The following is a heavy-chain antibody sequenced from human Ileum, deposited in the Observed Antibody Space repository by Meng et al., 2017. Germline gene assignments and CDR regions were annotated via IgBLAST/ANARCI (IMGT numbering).Heavy chain of an antibody. CDR2: INRGGNT. CDR3: ARAWSSSWSFLDF. CDR1: GGSCSGYY. V-gene: IGHV4-34*01. Sequence: QGPLLQWGTGLLKPSEPLALTCAVSGGSCSGYYWTLIRQSPGKGLEWIGEINRGGNTNYNPSLKSRITMSVDTSKNQFFLNLTSVTPADTAVYYCARAWSSSWSFLDFWGQGGLVTVSS. J-gene: IGHJ4*02. D-gene: IGHD6-13*01.